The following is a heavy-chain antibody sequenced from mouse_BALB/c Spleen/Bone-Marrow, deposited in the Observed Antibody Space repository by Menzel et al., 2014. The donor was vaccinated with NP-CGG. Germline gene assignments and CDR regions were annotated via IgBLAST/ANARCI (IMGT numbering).Heavy chain of an antibody. CDR3: ARFFYDYDGPWFAY. D-gene: IGHD2-4*01. J-gene: IGHJ3*01. CDR1: GYNFTSYW. V-gene: IGHV1-69*02. Sequence: VQLQQSGAELVKPGASVKLSCKASGYNFTSYWMNWVKQRPGQGLEWIGEIDPTDNYINYNQKVKGKGTLTVDKSSSTAYMQLSSLTSEDSAVYYCARFFYDYDGPWFAYWGQGTLVTVSA. CDR2: IDPTDNYI.